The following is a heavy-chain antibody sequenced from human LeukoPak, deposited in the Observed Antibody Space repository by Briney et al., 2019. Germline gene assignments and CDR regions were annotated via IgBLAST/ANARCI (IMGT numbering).Heavy chain of an antibody. CDR1: GFSFTSYW. CDR2: INQGGSDK. Sequence: PGGSLRLSCEFSGFSFTSYWMNWVRQAPGKGLEWVANINQGGSDKYYVDSVKGRFTTSRDNAEMSLYLQMDSLRAEDTAIYFCARGRDGYKYWGPGTRVTVSS. V-gene: IGHV3-7*03. D-gene: IGHD5-24*01. J-gene: IGHJ4*02. CDR3: ARGRDGYKY.